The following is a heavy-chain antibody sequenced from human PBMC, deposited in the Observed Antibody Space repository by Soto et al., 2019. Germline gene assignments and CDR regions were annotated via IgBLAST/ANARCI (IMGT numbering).Heavy chain of an antibody. D-gene: IGHD3-22*01. CDR2: IWYDGSNK. V-gene: IGHV3-33*01. Sequence: QVQLVESGGGVVQPGRSLRLSCAASGFTFSNYGMHWVRQAPGKGLEWVAVIWYDGSNKYYADSVKGRFTISRDNSKNTLYLQMNSLRAEDTAVYYCARGTYESSGYPDYWGQGTLVTVSS. J-gene: IGHJ4*02. CDR3: ARGTYESSGYPDY. CDR1: GFTFSNYG.